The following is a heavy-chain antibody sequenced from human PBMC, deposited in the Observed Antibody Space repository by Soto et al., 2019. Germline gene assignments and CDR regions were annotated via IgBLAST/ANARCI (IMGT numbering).Heavy chain of an antibody. CDR2: MTADGADA. CDR1: GFIFSNYA. J-gene: IGHJ3*01. CDR3: AKDPNGDYIGAFDF. V-gene: IGHV3-23*01. Sequence: GGSLRLSCAASGFIFSNYAMMRVRQSPGKGLEWVSAMTADGADARYADSVRGRLTISRDNSKSTLYLQMNSLRVEDTAVYYCAKDPNGDYIGAFDFWGQGILVTVSS. D-gene: IGHD4-17*01.